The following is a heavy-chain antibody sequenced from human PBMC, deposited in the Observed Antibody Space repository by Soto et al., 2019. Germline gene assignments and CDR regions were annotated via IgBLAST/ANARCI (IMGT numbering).Heavy chain of an antibody. CDR1: GYGFSSYA. J-gene: IGHJ3*01. D-gene: IGHD3-3*01. Sequence: QVHLVQSGAELKRPGASVKVSCKASGYGFSSYAIHWVRQAPGQGLEYMGWINCGNGNTKYSHKLEGRLTITRDTPASTAYMELSSLRSEDTAVYFWAREHDSWSLYAFDLWGQGTMVTVSS. CDR3: AREHDSWSLYAFDL. CDR2: INCGNGNT. V-gene: IGHV1-3*01.